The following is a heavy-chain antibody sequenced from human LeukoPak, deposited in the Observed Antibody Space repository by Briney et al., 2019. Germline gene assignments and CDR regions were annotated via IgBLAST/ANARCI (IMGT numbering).Heavy chain of an antibody. CDR3: ARLIRYCSSTSCINWFDP. CDR1: GGSISSYY. CDR2: IYTSGST. J-gene: IGHJ5*02. Sequence: PSETLSLTCTVSGGSISSYYWSWIRQPPGKGLEWIGYIYTSGSTNYNPSLKSRVTISVDTSKNQFSLKLSSVTAADTAVYYCARLIRYCSSTSCINWFDPWGQGTLVTVSS. D-gene: IGHD2-2*01. V-gene: IGHV4-4*09.